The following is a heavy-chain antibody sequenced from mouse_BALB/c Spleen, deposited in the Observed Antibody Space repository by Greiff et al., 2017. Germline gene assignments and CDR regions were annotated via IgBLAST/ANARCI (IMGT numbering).Heavy chain of an antibody. J-gene: IGHJ4*01. Sequence: EVQLVESGPGLVKPSQSLSLTCTVTGYSITSDYAWNWIRQFPGNKLEWMGYISYSGSTSYNPSLKSRISITRDTSKNQFFLQLNSVTTEDTATYYCARSWTTAPYAMDYWGQGTSVTVSS. D-gene: IGHD1-2*01. CDR1: GYSITSDYA. CDR2: ISYSGST. CDR3: ARSWTTAPYAMDY. V-gene: IGHV3-2*02.